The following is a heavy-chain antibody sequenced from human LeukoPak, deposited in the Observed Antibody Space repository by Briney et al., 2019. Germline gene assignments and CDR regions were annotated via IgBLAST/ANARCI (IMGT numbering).Heavy chain of an antibody. CDR2: IYFSGST. CDR1: GGSISSYY. Sequence: SETLSLTCTVSGGSISSYYWSWIRQPPGKGLEWIGYIYFSGSTNYNPSLKSRVTISVDTSKNQFSLKLSSVTAADTAVYYCARVHDCSSTSCYYFDYWGQGTLVTVSS. CDR3: ARVHDCSSTSCYYFDY. V-gene: IGHV4-59*01. J-gene: IGHJ4*02. D-gene: IGHD2-2*01.